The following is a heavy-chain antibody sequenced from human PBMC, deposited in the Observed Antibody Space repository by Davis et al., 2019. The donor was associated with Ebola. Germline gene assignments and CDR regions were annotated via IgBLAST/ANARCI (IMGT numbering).Heavy chain of an antibody. CDR1: GDSVSSGG. Sequence: HSQTLSLTCAISGDSVSSGGWNWIRQSPSRGLEWLGRTYYNSKWYSDYAVSVKSRITISPDTSKNQFSLQLNSVTPEDTALYYCVRGWFRAGMDVWGEGTTVTVSS. V-gene: IGHV6-1*01. J-gene: IGHJ6*04. D-gene: IGHD3-10*01. CDR2: TYYNSKWYS. CDR3: VRGWFRAGMDV.